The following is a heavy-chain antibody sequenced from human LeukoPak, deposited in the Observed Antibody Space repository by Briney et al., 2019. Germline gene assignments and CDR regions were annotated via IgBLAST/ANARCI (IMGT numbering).Heavy chain of an antibody. CDR1: EFTFVRYA. V-gene: IGHV3-48*04. Sequence: GGSLRLSCAASEFTFVRYAMNWVRQAPGKGLEWVSYISSSSFKIGYADSVKGRFTISRDNSKNSLYLQMDSLRVEDTAVYYCVRDPSYGSSWYYYMDVWGKGTTVTVS. J-gene: IGHJ6*03. CDR3: VRDPSYGSSWYYYMDV. CDR2: ISSSSFKI. D-gene: IGHD6-13*01.